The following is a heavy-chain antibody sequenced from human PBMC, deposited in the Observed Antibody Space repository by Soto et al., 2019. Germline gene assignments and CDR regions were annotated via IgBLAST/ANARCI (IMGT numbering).Heavy chain of an antibody. CDR2: ISGSGTST. D-gene: IGHD1-1*01. V-gene: IGHV3-23*01. Sequence: PGGSLRLSCAASDFTFNNYVMNWVRQAPGKGLEWVTGISGSGTSTYFADSVKGRFTISRDNSKNTLFLQMNNLRVEDTAIYYCANPPRSYNFDVCGQGTTLTVSS. J-gene: IGHJ6*02. CDR1: DFTFNNYV. CDR3: ANPPRSYNFDV.